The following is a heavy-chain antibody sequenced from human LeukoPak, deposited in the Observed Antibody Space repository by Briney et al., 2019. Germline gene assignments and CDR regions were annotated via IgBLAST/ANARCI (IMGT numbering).Heavy chain of an antibody. CDR2: IRYDGNNK. V-gene: IGHV3-30*02. CDR1: GLIFSSYG. Sequence: GGSLRLSCAASGLIFSSYGMHWVRQAPGKGLEWVAFIRYDGNNKYYADSMKGRFTISRDNSKNTLYLQMNSLRAEDTAVYYCAKGGTYGSGSYWSDYYYYMDVWGKGTTVTISS. D-gene: IGHD3-10*01. CDR3: AKGGTYGSGSYWSDYYYYMDV. J-gene: IGHJ6*03.